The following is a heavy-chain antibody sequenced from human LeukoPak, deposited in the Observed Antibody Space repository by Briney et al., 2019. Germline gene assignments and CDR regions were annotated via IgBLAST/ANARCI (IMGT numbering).Heavy chain of an antibody. J-gene: IGHJ5*02. CDR2: FDPEDGET. V-gene: IGHV1-24*01. D-gene: IGHD6-13*01. Sequence: ASVKVSCKVSGYTLTELSMHWMRQAPGKGLEWMGGFDPEDGETIYAQKFQGRVTMTEDTSTDTAYMELSSLRSEDTAVYYCATQQLVKSPKSNWFDPWGQGTLVTVSS. CDR3: ATQQLVKSPKSNWFDP. CDR1: GYTLTELS.